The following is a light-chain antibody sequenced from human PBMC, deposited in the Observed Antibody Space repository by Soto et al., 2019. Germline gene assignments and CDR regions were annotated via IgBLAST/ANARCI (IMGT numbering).Light chain of an antibody. CDR3: SSYTTTNTLWV. J-gene: IGLJ3*02. CDR2: DVT. Sequence: QSALTQPASVSGSPGQSITISCTGTSSDVGAYNYVSWYQQHPGKAPKLIISDVTDRPSGVSNRFSGPKSGNTASLTISGLQAEDEADYFCSSYTTTNTLWVFGGGTKLTVL. CDR1: SSDVGAYNY. V-gene: IGLV2-14*03.